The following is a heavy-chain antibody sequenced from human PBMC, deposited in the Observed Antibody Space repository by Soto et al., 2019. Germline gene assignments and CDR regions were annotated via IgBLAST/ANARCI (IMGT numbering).Heavy chain of an antibody. D-gene: IGHD3-3*01. CDR3: ARQITTFGVVINAFNV. J-gene: IGHJ3*01. CDR2: IDPSDSHT. V-gene: IGHV5-10-1*01. Sequence: GESLKISCKVSGYNFIKYWITWVRQMPGKGLEWVGRIDPSDSHTFYSPSFQGHVTISVDKSTDTAYLQWSSLEAPDTAIYYCARQITTFGVVINAFNVWGQGTMVTVSS. CDR1: GYNFIKYW.